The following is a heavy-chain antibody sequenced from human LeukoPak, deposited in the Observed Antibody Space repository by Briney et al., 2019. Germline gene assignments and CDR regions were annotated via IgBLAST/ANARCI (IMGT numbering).Heavy chain of an antibody. CDR3: ARLPDSSSYYYYGMDV. Sequence: GESLKISCKGSGYSFTSYWIGWVRQMPGKGPEWMGIIYPGDSDTRYSPSFQGQVTISADKSISTAYLQWSSLKASDTAMYYCARLPDSSSYYYYGMDVWGQGTTVTVSS. V-gene: IGHV5-51*01. J-gene: IGHJ6*02. CDR1: GYSFTSYW. D-gene: IGHD1-14*01. CDR2: IYPGDSDT.